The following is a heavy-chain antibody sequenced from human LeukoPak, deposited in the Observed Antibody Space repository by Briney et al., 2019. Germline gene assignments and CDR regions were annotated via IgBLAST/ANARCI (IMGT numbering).Heavy chain of an antibody. D-gene: IGHD1-26*01. CDR3: ATTFSGSYPEVDY. CDR1: GYSFTGYF. Sequence: ASVKGSCKASGYSFTGYFMHWVRQAPGQGLEWMGWINPSTGGTNYAQRFQGRVTMTRDTSISTAYMELSTLRSDDTAVYYCATTFSGSYPEVDYWGQGTLVTVSS. CDR2: INPSTGGT. J-gene: IGHJ4*02. V-gene: IGHV1-2*02.